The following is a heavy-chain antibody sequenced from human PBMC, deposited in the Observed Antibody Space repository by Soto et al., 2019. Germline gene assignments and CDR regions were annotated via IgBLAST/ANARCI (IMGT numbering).Heavy chain of an antibody. CDR1: GGTLSSYA. CDR2: IIPIFGTA. J-gene: IGHJ3*02. CDR3: ARGYSSGFGAFAI. D-gene: IGHD6-19*01. V-gene: IGHV1-69*13. Sequence: SVKVSCKASGGTLSSYAISWVRQASGQGLEWMGGIIPIFGTANYAQKFQGRVTITADESTSTAYMELSSLRSEDTAVYYCARGYSSGFGAFAIWGQGPMVTVSS.